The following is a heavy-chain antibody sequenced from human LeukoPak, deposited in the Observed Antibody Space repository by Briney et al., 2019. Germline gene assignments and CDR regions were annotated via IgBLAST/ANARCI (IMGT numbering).Heavy chain of an antibody. Sequence: GRSLRLSWAASGFTFSSYGMHWVRQAPGKGLGWVAVISYGGSNEYYADSVKGRFTISRDNSKSILYLQMNSLRVEDTAVYYCAKGLSWGVGLYSGHDSHNWGQGTLVTVSS. CDR1: GFTFSSYG. CDR2: ISYGGSNE. J-gene: IGHJ4*02. V-gene: IGHV3-30*18. D-gene: IGHD5-12*01. CDR3: AKGLSWGVGLYSGHDSHN.